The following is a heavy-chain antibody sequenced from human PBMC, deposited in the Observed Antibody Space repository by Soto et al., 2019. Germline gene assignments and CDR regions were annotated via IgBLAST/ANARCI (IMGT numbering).Heavy chain of an antibody. D-gene: IGHD6-19*01. V-gene: IGHV1-2*02. CDR3: PRSSAQYSRGLDGFDT. CDR1: GYIFTAYH. CDR2: INPNSGDT. Sequence: ASVKVSCKASGYIFTAYHMHWVRQAPGQGLEWMGWINPNSGDTNYAQKIQGRVTMTRDTSIITAYMELSSLRSDDTAVYYCPRSSAQYSRGLDGFDTWGRGTKVTVSS. J-gene: IGHJ3*02.